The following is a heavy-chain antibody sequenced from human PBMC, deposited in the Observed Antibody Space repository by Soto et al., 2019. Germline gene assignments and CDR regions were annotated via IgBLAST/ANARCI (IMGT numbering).Heavy chain of an antibody. CDR1: GGSISSYY. CDR2: IYYSGST. CDR3: ARGVGGREAYYYYYMDV. Sequence: PSETLSLTCTVSGGSISSYYWSWIRQPPGKGLEWIGYIYYSGSTNYNPSLKSRVTISVDTSKNQFSLKLSSVTAADTAVYYCARGVGGREAYYYYYMDVWGQGTTVTVSS. J-gene: IGHJ6*03. D-gene: IGHD3-16*01. V-gene: IGHV4-59*01.